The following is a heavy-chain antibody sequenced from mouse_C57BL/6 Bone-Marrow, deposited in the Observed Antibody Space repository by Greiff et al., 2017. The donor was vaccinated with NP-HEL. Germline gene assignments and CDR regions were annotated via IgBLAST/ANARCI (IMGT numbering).Heavy chain of an antibody. CDR2: ISDGGSYT. J-gene: IGHJ3*01. CDR1: GFTFSSYA. V-gene: IGHV5-4*01. D-gene: IGHD2-3*01. CDR3: ARGIYDGYYKGFAY. Sequence: EVQLVESGGGLVKPGGSLKLSCAASGFTFSSYAMSWVRQTPEKRLEWVATISDGGSYTYYPDNVKGRFTISRDNAKNNLYLQMSHLKSEDTAMYYCARGIYDGYYKGFAYWGQGTLVTVSA.